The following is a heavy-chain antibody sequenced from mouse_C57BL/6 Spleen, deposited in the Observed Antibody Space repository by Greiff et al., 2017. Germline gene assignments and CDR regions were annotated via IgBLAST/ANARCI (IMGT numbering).Heavy chain of an antibody. J-gene: IGHJ3*01. CDR1: GYTFTSYW. CDR3: ARGTWFAY. Sequence: QVQLQQPGAELVRPGTSVKLSCKASGYTFTSYWMHWVKQRPGQGLEWIGVIDPSDSYTNYNQKFKGKATLTVDTSSSTAYMQLSSLTSGDTAVYYCARGTWFAYWGQGTLVTVSA. V-gene: IGHV1-59*01. CDR2: IDPSDSYT.